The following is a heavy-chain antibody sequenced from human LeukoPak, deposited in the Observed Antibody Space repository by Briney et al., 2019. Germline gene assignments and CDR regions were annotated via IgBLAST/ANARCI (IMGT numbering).Heavy chain of an antibody. V-gene: IGHV3-23*01. CDR1: GFTFSSYA. CDR2: ISGSGGST. D-gene: IGHD3-3*01. Sequence: PGGSLRLSCAASGFTFSSYAMSWVRQAPGKGLEWVSAISGSGGSTYYADSVKGRFTISRDNSKNTLYLQMNSLRAEDTAVYYCAKGRVYDFWSGYYQDAFDIWGQGTMVTVSS. CDR3: AKGRVYDFWSGYYQDAFDI. J-gene: IGHJ3*02.